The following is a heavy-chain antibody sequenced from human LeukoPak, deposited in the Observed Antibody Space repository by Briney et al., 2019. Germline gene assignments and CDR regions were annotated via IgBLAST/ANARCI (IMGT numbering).Heavy chain of an antibody. D-gene: IGHD6-6*01. V-gene: IGHV4-38-2*01. Sequence: SETLSHTFAVYGYSISSNYFWGWIRQSPGKGLEWIGSIYHSGSTYYNPPLKSRVTLSVDTSNNQFSLRLISVTAADTAIYYRARSSNNWFDPWGPGTLVTVSS. J-gene: IGHJ5*02. CDR2: IYHSGST. CDR1: GYSISSNYF. CDR3: ARSSNNWFDP.